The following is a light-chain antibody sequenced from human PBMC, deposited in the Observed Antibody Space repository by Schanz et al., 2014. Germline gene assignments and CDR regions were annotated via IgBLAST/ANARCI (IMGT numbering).Light chain of an antibody. CDR2: GDS. CDR3: QSYDNSLSIWV. J-gene: IGLJ3*02. Sequence: QSVLTQPPSVSGAPGQRVTISCTGSSSNIGADYDVHWYQQVPGTAPKLLIYGDSNRPSGVPDRFFGSKSGTSASLAIIGLQADDEAVYYCQSYDNSLSIWVFGGGTKLTV. CDR1: SSNIGADYD. V-gene: IGLV1-40*01.